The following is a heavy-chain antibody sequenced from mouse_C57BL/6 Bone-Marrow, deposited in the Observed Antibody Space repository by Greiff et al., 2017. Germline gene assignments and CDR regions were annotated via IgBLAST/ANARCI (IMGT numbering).Heavy chain of an antibody. D-gene: IGHD2-3*01. CDR2: INPNNGGT. V-gene: IGHV1-18*01. CDR1: GYTFTDYN. J-gene: IGHJ2*01. CDR3: ARIDGYFLHFDY. Sequence: VQLQQSGPELVKPGASVKIPCKASGYTFTDYNMDWVKQSHGKSLEWIGDINPNNGGTNYNQKFKGKATLTVDKSSSTAYMELRSLTSEDTAVYYCARIDGYFLHFDYWGQGTTLTVSS.